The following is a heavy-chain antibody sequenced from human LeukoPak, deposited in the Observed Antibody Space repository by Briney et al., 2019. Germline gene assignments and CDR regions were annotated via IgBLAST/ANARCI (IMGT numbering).Heavy chain of an antibody. V-gene: IGHV4-61*02. CDR3: AREARGYYDSSGYYYPDAFDI. D-gene: IGHD3-22*01. CDR1: GGSISSGSYY. Sequence: SETLPLTCTVSGGSISSGSYYWSWIRQPAGKGLEWIGRIYTSGSTNYNPSLKSRVTISVDTSKNQFSLKLSSVTAADTAVYYCAREARGYYDSSGYYYPDAFDIWGQGTMVTVSS. CDR2: IYTSGST. J-gene: IGHJ3*02.